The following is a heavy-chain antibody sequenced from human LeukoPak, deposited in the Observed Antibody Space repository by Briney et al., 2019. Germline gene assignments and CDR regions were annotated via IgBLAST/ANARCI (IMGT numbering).Heavy chain of an antibody. Sequence: SETLSLTCALYGGSFSGYYWSWIRQPPGKGLEWIGEINHSGSTNYNPSLKSRVTISVDTSKNQFSLKLSSVTAADTAVYYCARISIVGATTLDYWGQGTLVTVSS. J-gene: IGHJ4*02. CDR3: ARISIVGATTLDY. CDR2: INHSGST. V-gene: IGHV4-34*01. CDR1: GGSFSGYY. D-gene: IGHD1-26*01.